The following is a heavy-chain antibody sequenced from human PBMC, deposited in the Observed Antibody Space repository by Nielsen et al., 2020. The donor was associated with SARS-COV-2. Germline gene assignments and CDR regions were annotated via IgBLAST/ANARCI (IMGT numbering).Heavy chain of an antibody. J-gene: IGHJ6*02. CDR2: ISYNGISN. D-gene: IGHD1-26*01. CDR3: AREGGDSGSRYALDI. CDR1: GFTFSSYG. V-gene: IGHV3-30*03. Sequence: GESLKISCAASGFTFSSYGMHWVRQAPGKGLEWVAVISYNGISNYYAHSVRGRFTISRDNANHALFLQMNSLRAEDTAVYYCAREGGDSGSRYALDIWGQGTPVTVSS.